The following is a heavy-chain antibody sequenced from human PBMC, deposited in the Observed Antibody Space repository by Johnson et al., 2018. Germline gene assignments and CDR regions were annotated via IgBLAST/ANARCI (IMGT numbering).Heavy chain of an antibody. V-gene: IGHV3-7*01. CDR3: ERDPLHFMGWED. J-gene: IGHJ4*02. CDR2: IKDDGSDK. CDR1: GFIFSNYW. D-gene: IGHD1-26*01. Sequence: EVQLLESGGGLVQPGGSLRLSCAGSGFIFSNYWMSWLRQAPGKGMEWVAHIKDDGSDKVYVDSVNGRFTISRDNAKNSLYLQMNSLRDEDTAVYYWERDPLHFMGWEDWGQGTLVTVSS.